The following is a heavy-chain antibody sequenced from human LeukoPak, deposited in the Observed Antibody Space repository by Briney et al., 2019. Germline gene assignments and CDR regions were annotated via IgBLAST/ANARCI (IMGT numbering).Heavy chain of an antibody. CDR1: GFSFTNNG. Sequence: PGGSLRLSCAASGFSFTNNGMYWVRKAPGKGLEWVASIRYGGGYKNYGDSVKGRFTSSRDNSKNTLYLQMNSLRAEDTAVYYCAKLLFEYDFWGQGTLVTVSS. CDR3: AKLLFEYDF. D-gene: IGHD2-21*01. J-gene: IGHJ4*02. V-gene: IGHV3-30*02. CDR2: IRYGGGYK.